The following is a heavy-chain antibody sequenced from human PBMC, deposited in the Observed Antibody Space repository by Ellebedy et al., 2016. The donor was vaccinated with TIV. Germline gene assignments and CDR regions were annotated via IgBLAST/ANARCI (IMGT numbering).Heavy chain of an antibody. CDR2: IYYSGST. D-gene: IGHD2-15*01. CDR3: ARAATPSTPVDY. V-gene: IGHV4-59*01. Sequence: SETLSLXXTVSGGSISSYYWSWIRQPPGKGLEWIGYIYYSGSTNYNPSLKSRVTISVDTSKNQFPLKLSSVTAADTAVYYCARAATPSTPVDYWGQGTLVTVSS. CDR1: GGSISSYY. J-gene: IGHJ4*02.